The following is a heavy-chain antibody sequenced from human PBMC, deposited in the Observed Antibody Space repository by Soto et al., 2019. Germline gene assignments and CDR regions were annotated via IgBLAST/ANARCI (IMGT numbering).Heavy chain of an antibody. V-gene: IGHV3-49*03. CDR3: TRGYSGYDWRFAFDY. J-gene: IGHJ4*02. CDR2: IRSKAYGGTT. Sequence: PGGSLRLSCTASGFTFGDYAMSWFRQAPGKGLEWVGFIRSKAYGGTTEYAASVKGRFTISRDDSKSIAYLQMNSLKTEDTAVYYCTRGYSGYDWRFAFDYWGQGTLVTVSS. CDR1: GFTFGDYA. D-gene: IGHD5-12*01.